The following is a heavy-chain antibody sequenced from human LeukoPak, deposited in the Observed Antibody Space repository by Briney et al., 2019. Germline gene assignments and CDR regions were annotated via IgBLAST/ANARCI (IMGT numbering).Heavy chain of an antibody. Sequence: SETLSLTCAVSGGSISSGGYSWSWIRQPPGKGLEWIGYIYHSGSTYYNPSLKSRVTISVDRSKNQFSLKLSSVTAADTAVYYCARGKLNWVSPFDYWGQGTLVTVSS. J-gene: IGHJ4*02. CDR2: IYHSGST. D-gene: IGHD7-27*01. CDR1: GGSISSGGYS. CDR3: ARGKLNWVSPFDY. V-gene: IGHV4-30-2*01.